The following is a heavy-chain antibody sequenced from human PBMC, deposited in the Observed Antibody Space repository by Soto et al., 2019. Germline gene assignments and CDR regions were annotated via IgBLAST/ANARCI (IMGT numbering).Heavy chain of an antibody. Sequence: EVQLLESGGGLVQPGGSLRLSCAASGFTFSSYAMSWVRQAPGKGLECVSAISGSGGSTYYADSVKGRFTISRDNSKNTLYLQMNSRRAEDTAVYYCPKDLVEMAHGGDYWGQGTLVTVSS. CDR3: PKDLVEMAHGGDY. CDR2: ISGSGGST. V-gene: IGHV3-23*01. CDR1: GFTFSSYA. J-gene: IGHJ4*02. D-gene: IGHD2-15*01.